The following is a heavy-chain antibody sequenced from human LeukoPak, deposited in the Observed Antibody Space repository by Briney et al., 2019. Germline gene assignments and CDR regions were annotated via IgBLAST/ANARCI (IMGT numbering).Heavy chain of an antibody. CDR1: GGSISSSPYW. V-gene: IGHV4-39*01. J-gene: IGHJ4*02. Sequence: SETLSLTCTVTGGSISSSPYWWRWIRQPPGKGLEWIGTIYFSGSTFYHPSLEGRVSISADRSKNQFSLKLASVTAADTAVYYCARRAYVTGFDYRGQGTVVTVSS. CDR3: ARRAYVTGFDY. CDR2: IYFSGST. D-gene: IGHD2-21*02.